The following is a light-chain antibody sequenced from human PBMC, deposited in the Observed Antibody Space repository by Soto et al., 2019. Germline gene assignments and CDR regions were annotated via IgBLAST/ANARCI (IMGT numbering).Light chain of an antibody. V-gene: IGLV3-1*01. J-gene: IGLJ2*01. CDR3: QAWDSSTSVV. CDR1: KLGDKY. CDR2: QDS. Sequence: SYELTQPPSVSVSRGQTASITCSGDKLGDKYACWYQQKPGQSPVLVIYQDSKRPSGIPERFSGSNSGNTATLTISGTQAMDEADYYCQAWDSSTSVVFGGGTKVTVL.